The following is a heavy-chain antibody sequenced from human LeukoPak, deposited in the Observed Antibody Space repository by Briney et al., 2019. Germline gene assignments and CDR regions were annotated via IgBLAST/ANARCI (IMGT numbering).Heavy chain of an antibody. CDR3: AKTLWGPRSCPDY. Sequence: PGGSLRLSCAASGFTFSSYGMNWVRQAPGKGLEWVAVIWYDGSKKYYADSVKGRFTISRDNSKNTLYLQMNSLRAEDTAVYYCAKTLWGPRSCPDYWGQGTLVTVSS. CDR2: IWYDGSKK. D-gene: IGHD3-16*01. J-gene: IGHJ4*02. V-gene: IGHV3-30*02. CDR1: GFTFSSYG.